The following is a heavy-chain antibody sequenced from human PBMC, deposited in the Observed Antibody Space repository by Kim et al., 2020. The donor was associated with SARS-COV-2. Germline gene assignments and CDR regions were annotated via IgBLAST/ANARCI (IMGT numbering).Heavy chain of an antibody. Sequence: SETLSLTCTVSGGSISSSSYYWGWIRQPPGKGLEWIGSIYYSGSTYYNPSLKSRVTISVDTSKNQFSLKLSSVTAADTAVYYCARQRITMLVGSRWFDPWGQGTLVTVSS. J-gene: IGHJ5*02. D-gene: IGHD3-22*01. CDR1: GGSISSSSYY. CDR2: IYYSGST. V-gene: IGHV4-39*01. CDR3: ARQRITMLVGSRWFDP.